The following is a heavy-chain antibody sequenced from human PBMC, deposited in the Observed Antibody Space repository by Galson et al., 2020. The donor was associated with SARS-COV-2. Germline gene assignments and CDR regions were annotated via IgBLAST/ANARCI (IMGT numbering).Heavy chain of an antibody. CDR3: AGEGCSYSSCYRRGFDM. D-gene: IGHD3-10*01. CDR1: GGSITSGDYY. V-gene: IGHV4-30-4*01. J-gene: IGHJ3*02. Sequence: ETSETLSLTCTVSGGSITSGDYYWSWIRQAPGKGLEWIGYIDTSGSTYHNPSLKSRMTISADTSRNQFFLQLTSVTAADTAMYYCAGEGCSYSSCYRRGFDMWGQGTMVTVSS. CDR2: IDTSGST.